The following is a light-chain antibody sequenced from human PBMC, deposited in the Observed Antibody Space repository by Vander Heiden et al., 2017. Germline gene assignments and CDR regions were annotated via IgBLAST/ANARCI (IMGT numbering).Light chain of an antibody. J-gene: IGKJ2*01. CDR1: QSISTY. CDR3: QQSYNIPHT. V-gene: IGKV1-39*01. CDR2: TAS. Sequence: DIQITPSTSSLSTSVGDRVTITCRASQSISTYLNWYQQKPGKAPKLLIYTASSLQSGVPSRFSGSGSGTDGTDFTLTISSLQREDFATYYCQQSYNIPHTFGQGTKLEIK.